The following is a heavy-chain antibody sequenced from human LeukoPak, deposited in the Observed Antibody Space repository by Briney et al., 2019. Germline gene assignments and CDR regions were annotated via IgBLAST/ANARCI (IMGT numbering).Heavy chain of an antibody. J-gene: IGHJ6*02. CDR3: ARDAVDTANAV. CDR2: INSDGSIT. V-gene: IGHV3-74*01. D-gene: IGHD5-18*01. CDR1: GFTFTTYW. Sequence: GGSLRLSCPASGFTFTTYWMHWVRQAPGKGLVWVSHINSDGSITSYADSVKGRSTISRDNAKNTPYLQMNSLRAEDTAVYYCARDAVDTANAVWGQGTTVTVSS.